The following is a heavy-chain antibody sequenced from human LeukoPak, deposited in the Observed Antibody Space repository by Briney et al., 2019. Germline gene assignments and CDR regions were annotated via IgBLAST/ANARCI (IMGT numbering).Heavy chain of an antibody. CDR1: GGTFSSYA. V-gene: IGHV1-69*13. D-gene: IGHD5-18*01. CDR3: ASSGYSYGSAFGWFDP. CDR2: IIPIFGTA. J-gene: IGHJ5*02. Sequence: SVKVSCKASGGTFSSYAISWVRQAPGQGLEWMGGIIPIFGTANYAQKFQGRVTITADESTSTAYMELSSLRSEDTAVYYCASSGYSYGSAFGWFDPWGQGTLVTVSS.